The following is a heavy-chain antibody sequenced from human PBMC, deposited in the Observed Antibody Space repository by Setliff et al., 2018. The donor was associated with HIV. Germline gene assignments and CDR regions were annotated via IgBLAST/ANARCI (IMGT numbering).Heavy chain of an antibody. V-gene: IGHV1-69*10. J-gene: IGHJ6*03. CDR2: IITILGEA. CDR1: GDTFSRYA. Sequence: SVKVSCKASGDTFSRYAISWVRQAPGQGLEWVGGIITILGEAKYAQKFQGTVTITADKSTSTVYMELSSLKSEDTAVYYCASAYDYYMDVWGKGTTVTVSS. CDR3: ASAYDYYMDV.